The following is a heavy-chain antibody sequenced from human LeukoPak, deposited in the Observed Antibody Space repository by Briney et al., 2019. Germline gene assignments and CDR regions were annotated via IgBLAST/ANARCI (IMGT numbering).Heavy chain of an antibody. CDR2: ISNTGGRT. Sequence: PGGSLRLSCAASGFTFSDSAVRWVRHSPGEGLKWCSSISNTGGRTYYADPVKGRFTITRDNSKNTVELQMNSLRDGDTAKYYCAKGGQDFDFWRFDLWGQGILVIVSS. J-gene: IGHJ5*02. CDR1: GFTFSDSA. D-gene: IGHD3-3*01. V-gene: IGHV3-23*01. CDR3: AKGGQDFDFWRFDL.